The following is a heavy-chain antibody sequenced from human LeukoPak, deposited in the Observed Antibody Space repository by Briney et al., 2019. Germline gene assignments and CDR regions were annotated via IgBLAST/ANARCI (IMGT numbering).Heavy chain of an antibody. J-gene: IGHJ4*02. CDR2: IKSKNDGRTT. Sequence: AGGSLRLSCAASGFTFSKAWMSWVRQAPGKGLEWVGRIKSKNDGRTTDYAAPVKGRFTISRDNSKNTLYLQMNSLRAEDTAVYYCARFTYYYDSSGSGFDYWGQGTLVTVSS. V-gene: IGHV3-15*01. D-gene: IGHD3-22*01. CDR3: ARFTYYYDSSGSGFDY. CDR1: GFTFSKAW.